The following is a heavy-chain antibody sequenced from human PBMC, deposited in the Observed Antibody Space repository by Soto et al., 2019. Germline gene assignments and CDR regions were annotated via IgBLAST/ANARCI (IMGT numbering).Heavy chain of an antibody. D-gene: IGHD2-2*01. CDR2: IIPISETT. V-gene: IGHV1-69*01. J-gene: IGHJ6*02. CDR3: ARSQGSSTSLEIYYYYYYGMDV. Sequence: QVQLVQSGAEVKKPGSSVKVSCKASGGTFSSYAIRWVRQAPGQGLEWMGGIIPISETTNYAQKFQGRVTITADESKSTAYMELSSLRSEDTAVYYWARSQGSSTSLEIYYYYYYGMDVWGQGTTVTVSS. CDR1: GGTFSSYA.